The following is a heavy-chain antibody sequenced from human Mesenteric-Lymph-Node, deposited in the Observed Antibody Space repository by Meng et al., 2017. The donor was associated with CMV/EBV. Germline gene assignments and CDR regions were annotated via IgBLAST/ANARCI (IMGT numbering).Heavy chain of an antibody. J-gene: IGHJ4*02. CDR1: GGSFSGYY. CDR3: ASTRIVGAIGSFDY. V-gene: IGHV4-59*01. D-gene: IGHD1-26*01. CDR2: SFYSGST. Sequence: GSLRLSCAVYGGSFSGYYWSWIRQPPGKGLEWIGYSFYSGSTNYNPSLRSRLTISVDTSKNEVSLKLSSATAADTAVYYCASTRIVGAIGSFDYWGQGTLVTVSS.